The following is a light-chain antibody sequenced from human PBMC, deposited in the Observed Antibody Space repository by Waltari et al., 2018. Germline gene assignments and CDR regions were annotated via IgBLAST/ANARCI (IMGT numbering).Light chain of an antibody. Sequence: EIALTQSPGTLSLSLGARATLSCRASQSVSRALTWYQQKPGQAPRHLIYGASTRAPGIPDRFSGSGSGTDFSLTISRLEPDDFAVYYCQQYLRLPVTFGQGTTVEV. CDR1: QSVSRA. CDR3: QQYLRLPVT. V-gene: IGKV3-20*01. CDR2: GAS. J-gene: IGKJ1*01.